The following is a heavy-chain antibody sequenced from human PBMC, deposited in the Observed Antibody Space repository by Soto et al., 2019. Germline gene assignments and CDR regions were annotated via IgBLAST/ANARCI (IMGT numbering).Heavy chain of an antibody. D-gene: IGHD1-7*01. CDR3: ARWERLIRHMNSNYHFDH. J-gene: IGHJ4*02. Sequence: QVHLVESGGGVVQPGRSLRLSCAASGFTFRSYAMHWVRQAPGKGLEWVALVSFDSKNVFYADSVKGRFAISRDNSRDTLYLQMNSLRVEDTAVYYCARWERLIRHMNSNYHFDHWGLGTVVTVSS. CDR1: GFTFRSYA. CDR2: VSFDSKNV. V-gene: IGHV3-30*09.